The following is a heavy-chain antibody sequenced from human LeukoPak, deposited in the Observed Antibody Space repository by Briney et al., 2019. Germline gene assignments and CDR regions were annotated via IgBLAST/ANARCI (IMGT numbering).Heavy chain of an antibody. CDR3: AREDIGYCSSTSCRYYYYYGMDV. Sequence: GSLRLSCAASGFTFSTYAMTWVRQATGKGLEWIGEINHSGSTNYNPSLKSRVTISVDTSKNQFSLKLSSVTAADTAVYYCAREDIGYCSSTSCRYYYYYGMDVWGQGTTVTVSS. CDR1: GFTFSTYA. CDR2: INHSGST. J-gene: IGHJ6*02. V-gene: IGHV4-34*01. D-gene: IGHD2-2*01.